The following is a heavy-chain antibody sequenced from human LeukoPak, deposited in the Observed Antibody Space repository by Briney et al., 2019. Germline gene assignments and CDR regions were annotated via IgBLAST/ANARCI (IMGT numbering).Heavy chain of an antibody. Sequence: GGSLRLSCAASGFTFGTYWMNWVRQAPGKGLEWVAIIKQDGSVRYYIDSVKGRFTISRDNSKNSLYLQMNTLRTEDNALYYCAKGHGSRTGDFEYWGQGTLVTVSS. CDR2: IKQDGSVR. V-gene: IGHV3-7*05. CDR3: AKGHGSRTGDFEY. J-gene: IGHJ4*02. D-gene: IGHD3-10*01. CDR1: GFTFGTYW.